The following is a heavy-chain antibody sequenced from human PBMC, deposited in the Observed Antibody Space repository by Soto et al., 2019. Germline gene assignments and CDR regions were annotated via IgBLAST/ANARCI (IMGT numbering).Heavy chain of an antibody. Sequence: ASVKVSCKTSGYTFSNYDFSRVRQAPGQGLEWMGWVSNKNGVTNYAEKFRDRVTMTTDTSTNTIYMELRSLRSDDTAVYFCARERLNTGWYGFDHWGQGTQVTVS. V-gene: IGHV1-18*04. CDR3: ARERLNTGWYGFDH. D-gene: IGHD2-8*02. CDR1: GYTFSNYD. J-gene: IGHJ4*02. CDR2: VSNKNGVT.